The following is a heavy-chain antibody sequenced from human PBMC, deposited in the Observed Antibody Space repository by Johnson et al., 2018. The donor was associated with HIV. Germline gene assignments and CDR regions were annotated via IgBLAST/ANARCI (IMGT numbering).Heavy chain of an antibody. Sequence: QEQLVESGGGVVKPGGSLRLSCAASGFTFSSYALHWVRQAPGKGLEWVAVISYDGSNKYYADSVKGRFTISRDNSKNTLYLQMNSLRAEDTAVCYCARVLRITQAFDIWGQGTMVTVSS. CDR2: ISYDGSNK. D-gene: IGHD3-10*01. J-gene: IGHJ3*02. CDR3: ARVLRITQAFDI. V-gene: IGHV3-30-3*01. CDR1: GFTFSSYA.